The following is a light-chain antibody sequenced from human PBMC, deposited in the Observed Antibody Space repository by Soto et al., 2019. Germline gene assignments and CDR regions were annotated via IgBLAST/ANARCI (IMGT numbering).Light chain of an antibody. CDR2: GTS. V-gene: IGKV3-20*01. CDR1: QSVDSSY. Sequence: EIVLTQSPGTLSLSPGQRATLSCRASQSVDSSYLAWYQQRPGQAHRLLIYGTSSRATGIPDRFSGSGSGTDFTLVISRLEPEDSAVYYCQHYGSSPKWTFGQGTKVEIK. CDR3: QHYGSSPKWT. J-gene: IGKJ1*01.